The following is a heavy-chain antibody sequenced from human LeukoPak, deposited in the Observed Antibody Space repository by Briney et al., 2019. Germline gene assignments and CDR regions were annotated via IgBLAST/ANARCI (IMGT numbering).Heavy chain of an antibody. V-gene: IGHV3-7*01. Sequence: GGSLRPSCAASGFTFISYWVSWVRQAPGKGLEWVANIKQDGSEKYYVDSVKGRFIISRDNAKNSLYLQMNSLRAEDTAVYYCARDAGGYAFYGPYSGQRTLVTVSS. D-gene: IGHD3/OR15-3a*01. CDR1: GFTFISYW. CDR2: IKQDGSEK. J-gene: IGHJ4*02. CDR3: ARDAGGYAFYGPY.